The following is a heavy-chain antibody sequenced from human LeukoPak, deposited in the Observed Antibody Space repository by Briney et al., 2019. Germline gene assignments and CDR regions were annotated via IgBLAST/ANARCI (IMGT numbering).Heavy chain of an antibody. V-gene: IGHV3-15*01. Sequence: GGSLRLSCAASGFTFTHAWMTWVRQAPGKGLEWVGRIKSKADGETTDYAAPVKGRFFMSRDDSKATLYLQMNYLETEDTAVYYCTTDLGLTMIRGVIVSWGQRTLVTVSS. CDR1: GFTFTHAW. D-gene: IGHD3-10*01. J-gene: IGHJ4*02. CDR3: TTDLGLTMIRGVIVS. CDR2: IKSKADGETT.